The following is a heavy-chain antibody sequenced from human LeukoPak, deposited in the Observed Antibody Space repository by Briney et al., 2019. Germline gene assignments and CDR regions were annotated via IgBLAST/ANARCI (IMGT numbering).Heavy chain of an antibody. V-gene: IGHV4-59*01. D-gene: IGHD3-3*01. CDR3: ARGIFGMVINGFDI. CDR2: INYSETT. J-gene: IGHJ3*02. Sequence: PSETLSSTCTVSGGSISSYLWSWIRQPPGKGLEWIGYINYSETTNYNPSLKRRVTISVDTSRNQFSLRLSSVTAADTAVYYCARGIFGMVINGFDIWGQRAMVTVSS. CDR1: GGSISSYL.